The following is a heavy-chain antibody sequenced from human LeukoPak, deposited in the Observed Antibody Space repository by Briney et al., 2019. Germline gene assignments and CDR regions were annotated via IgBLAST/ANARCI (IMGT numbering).Heavy chain of an antibody. CDR2: IYYSGST. CDR1: GGSISSSSYY. V-gene: IGHV4-39*07. Sequence: SETLSLNCTVSGGSISSSSYYWGWIRQPPGKGLEWIGSIYYSGSTYYNPSLKSRVTISVDTSKNQFSLKLSSVTAADTAVYYCARGSGSYPLWGQGTLVTVSS. D-gene: IGHD1-26*01. CDR3: ARGSGSYPL. J-gene: IGHJ4*02.